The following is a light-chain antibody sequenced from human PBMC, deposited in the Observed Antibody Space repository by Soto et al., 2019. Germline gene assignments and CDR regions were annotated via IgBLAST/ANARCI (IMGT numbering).Light chain of an antibody. V-gene: IGKV1-5*03. CDR1: QSVDTW. Sequence: DIQMTQFPSTLSASVGDRVTITCRASQSVDTWLAWYQQKPGKAPSLVIYKASNLESGVPSRFSGSGSGTEFTLSIRSLQPDDFATYYCQQYNNYPRTFVQGTKVDI. J-gene: IGKJ1*01. CDR3: QQYNNYPRT. CDR2: KAS.